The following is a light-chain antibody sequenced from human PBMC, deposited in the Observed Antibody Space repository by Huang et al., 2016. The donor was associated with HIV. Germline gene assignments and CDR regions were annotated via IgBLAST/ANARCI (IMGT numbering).Light chain of an antibody. CDR3: QHYKSRAVFS. CDR2: DTS. Sequence: EIVMTQSPATLSVSPGERATLSCRASQSVGTNLASYQQKPGQSPSLLIYDTSIRTTGTPDSFSGRVSRTEFTLTITSVQSEDFAVYFCQHYKSRAVFSFGPGTKVDFK. CDR1: QSVGTN. V-gene: IGKV3-15*01. J-gene: IGKJ3*01.